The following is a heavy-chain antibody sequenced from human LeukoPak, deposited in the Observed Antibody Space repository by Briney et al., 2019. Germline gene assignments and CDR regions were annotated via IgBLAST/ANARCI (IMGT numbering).Heavy chain of an antibody. D-gene: IGHD3-9*01. CDR1: GYSFTNYW. Sequence: GESLKISCQISGYSFTNYWIGWVRQMPGKGLECMAVIYPGDSDARYSPSFQGQVTISADKSITSAYLQWSSLKASDTAMYYCVRGNHNILRPDYFDYWGQGTLVTVSS. CDR2: IYPGDSDA. J-gene: IGHJ4*02. V-gene: IGHV5-51*01. CDR3: VRGNHNILRPDYFDY.